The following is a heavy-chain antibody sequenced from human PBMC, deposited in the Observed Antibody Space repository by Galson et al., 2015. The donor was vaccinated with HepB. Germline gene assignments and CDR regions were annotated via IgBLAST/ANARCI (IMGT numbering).Heavy chain of an antibody. CDR1: GFTFSDYW. CDR3: ARDQGMSVPAAPKYGMGV. J-gene: IGHJ6*02. CDR2: IKQDGSEK. Sequence: SLRLSCAASGFTFSDYWMSWVRQAPGKGLEWVANIKQDGSEKYYVDSVKGRFTISRDNAKNSLYLQMNSLRAEDTAVYYCARDQGMSVPAAPKYGMGVWGQGTTVTVSS. D-gene: IGHD2-2*01. V-gene: IGHV3-7*03.